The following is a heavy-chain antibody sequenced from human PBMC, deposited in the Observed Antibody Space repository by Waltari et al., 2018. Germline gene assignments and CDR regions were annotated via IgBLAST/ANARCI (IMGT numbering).Heavy chain of an antibody. D-gene: IGHD2-2*01. CDR2: VNPNGGTT. V-gene: IGHV1-46*04. J-gene: IGHJ4*02. Sequence: QVQLVQSGAAVKKPGASVKVSCKASGYIFTNFYIHWVRQAPGQGLEWMGTVNPNGGTTTYAQNLHDRVTVTRDTSTNTVYMELSSLRSEDTAIYYCARAGSTLIWGVAEWGQGTLVTVSS. CDR1: GYIFTNFY. CDR3: ARAGSTLIWGVAE.